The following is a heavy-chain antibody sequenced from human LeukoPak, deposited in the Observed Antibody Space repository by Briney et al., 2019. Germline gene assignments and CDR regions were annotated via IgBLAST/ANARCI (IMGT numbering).Heavy chain of an antibody. Sequence: PGGSLRLSCAASGFTFSSYGMHWVRQAPGKGLEWVAAISYDGSNKFYADSVKGRFTISRDNSKNTLYLQMNSLRAEDTAVYYCARDLNLYDSSGYYPRWGQGTLVTVSS. CDR1: GFTFSSYG. CDR2: ISYDGSNK. CDR3: ARDLNLYDSSGYYPR. D-gene: IGHD3-22*01. V-gene: IGHV3-30*03. J-gene: IGHJ4*02.